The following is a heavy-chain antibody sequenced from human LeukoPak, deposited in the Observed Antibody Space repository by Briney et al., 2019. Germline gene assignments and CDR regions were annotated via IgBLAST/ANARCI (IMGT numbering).Heavy chain of an antibody. Sequence: GGSLRLSCAASGFTFNSYAMSWVRQAPGKGLEWVAAISGSGGSTYYADSVKGRFTISRDNSKNTLYLQMNSLRAEDTAVYYCAKALVVVVTALSFDYWGQGTLVTVSS. D-gene: IGHD2-21*02. CDR2: ISGSGGST. V-gene: IGHV3-23*01. J-gene: IGHJ4*02. CDR1: GFTFNSYA. CDR3: AKALVVVVTALSFDY.